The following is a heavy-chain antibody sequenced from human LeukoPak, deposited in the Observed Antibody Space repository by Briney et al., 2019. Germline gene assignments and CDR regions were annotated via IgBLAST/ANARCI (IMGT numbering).Heavy chain of an antibody. CDR2: FYYAGST. CDR1: GGSIRSNTYY. V-gene: IGHV4-39*06. CDR3: ARANPLSYYYCIDV. Sequence: PSETLSLTCTVSGGSIRSNTYYWAWIRQSPGRGLEWIGSFYYAGSTDYSPSLKSRVVISEDTSKSQFALKLSSVTAADTAVYYCARANPLSYYYCIDVWGKGTTVTVSS. J-gene: IGHJ6*03.